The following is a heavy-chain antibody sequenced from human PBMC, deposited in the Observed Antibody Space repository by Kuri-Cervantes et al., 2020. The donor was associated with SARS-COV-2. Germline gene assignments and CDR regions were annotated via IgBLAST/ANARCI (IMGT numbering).Heavy chain of an antibody. CDR1: GYSISSGYC. D-gene: IGHD3/OR15-3a*01. CDR2: IYHSGST. Sequence: GSLRLSCTVSGYSISSGYCWGWIRQPPGKGLEWIGSIYHSGSTYYNPSLKSRVTMSVDTSKNQFSLKLSSVTAADTAVYYCARDRFFWTTVPYYYYMDVWGKGTTVTVSS. J-gene: IGHJ6*03. CDR3: ARDRFFWTTVPYYYYMDV. V-gene: IGHV4-38-2*02.